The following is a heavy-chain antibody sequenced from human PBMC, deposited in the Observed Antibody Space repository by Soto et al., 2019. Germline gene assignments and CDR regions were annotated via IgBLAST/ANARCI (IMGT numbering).Heavy chain of an antibody. CDR2: IYSSGNT. CDR1: GGTISGYY. CDR3: ARGQRFSDWFDP. J-gene: IGHJ5*02. Sequence: SETLSLTCSVSGGTISGYYWTWIPQPAGKGLEWIGRIYSSGNTKYNPSLQSRVTMSLDTSNNQFSLRLTSVTAADTAVYYCARGQRFSDWFDPWGQRTLVTVSS. D-gene: IGHD3-3*01. V-gene: IGHV4-4*07.